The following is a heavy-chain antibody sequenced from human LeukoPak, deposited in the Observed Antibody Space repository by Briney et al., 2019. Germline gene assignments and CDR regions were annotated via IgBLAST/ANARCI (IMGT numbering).Heavy chain of an antibody. CDR2: ISSSGSTI. J-gene: IGHJ4*02. Sequence: KPGGALRLSCAASGFTFSDDYRSWIRQAPGEGLGWVSYISSSGSTIYYADSVKGRFTISRDNAKNPLYLQMNSLRAEDTAVYHCARSGCTNGVCYRALFDYWGQGTLVTVSS. CDR3: ARSGCTNGVCYRALFDY. D-gene: IGHD2-8*01. V-gene: IGHV3-11*04. CDR1: GFTFSDDY.